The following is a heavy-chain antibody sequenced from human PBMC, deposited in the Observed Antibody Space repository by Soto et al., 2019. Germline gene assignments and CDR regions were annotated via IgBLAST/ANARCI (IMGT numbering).Heavy chain of an antibody. V-gene: IGHV4-31*02. D-gene: IGHD1-26*01. CDR2: IFNSGTT. Sequence: PSETLSLTFSVSVSSTVSHYHGTWIRQPPGKGLEWMGYIFNSGTTFYNPSLTSRLSISMDTSGNHFSLELRSVTAADTAVYYCALALGPTTGLDYWGQGTLVTVSS. J-gene: IGHJ4*02. CDR1: VSSTVSHYH. CDR3: ALALGPTTGLDY.